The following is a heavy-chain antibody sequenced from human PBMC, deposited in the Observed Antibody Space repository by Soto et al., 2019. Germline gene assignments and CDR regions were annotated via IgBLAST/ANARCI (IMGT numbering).Heavy chain of an antibody. CDR2: IYSGGST. V-gene: IGHV3-66*01. Sequence: EVQLVESGGTLVQPGGSLRHSCAASRFIVSSNYMNWVRQAPGKGLEWVSVIYSGGSTYYADSVKGRFTISRDNSKNTLYLQMSSLRADDTAVYYCARGYCSGGSCYSVSFDSWGQGTLVTVSS. CDR1: RFIVSSNY. J-gene: IGHJ5*01. CDR3: ARGYCSGGSCYSVSFDS. D-gene: IGHD2-15*01.